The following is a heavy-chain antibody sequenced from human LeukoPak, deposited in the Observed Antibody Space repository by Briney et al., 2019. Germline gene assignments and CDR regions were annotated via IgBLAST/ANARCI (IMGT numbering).Heavy chain of an antibody. D-gene: IGHD3-3*01. CDR2: IYHSGST. CDR1: GYSISSGYY. J-gene: IGHJ6*03. CDR3: ARSLPGHDFWSGDYYYMDV. V-gene: IGHV4-38-2*01. Sequence: PSETLSLTCAVSGYSISSGYYWGWIRQPPGKGLEWIGSIYHSGSTYYNPSPKSRVTISVDTSKNQFSLKLSSVTAADTAVYYCARSLPGHDFWSGDYYYMDVWGKGTTVTVSS.